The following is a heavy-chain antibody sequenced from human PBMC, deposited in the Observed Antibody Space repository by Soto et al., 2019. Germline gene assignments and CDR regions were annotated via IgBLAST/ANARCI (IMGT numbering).Heavy chain of an antibody. D-gene: IGHD3-22*01. CDR3: ARDPVAGDTRGCH. J-gene: IGHJ4*02. CDR2: INPNSDGT. V-gene: IGHV1-2*02. CDR1: GYTFTGYY. Sequence: QVQLVQSGAEVKKPGASVKVSCKASGYTFTGYYIHWVRQAPGQGLEWMGWINPNSDGTNYAQKLQGRVTMTRDTSISTAYMELTRLRSDDTAVYYCARDPVAGDTRGCHWGQGTLGTVSS.